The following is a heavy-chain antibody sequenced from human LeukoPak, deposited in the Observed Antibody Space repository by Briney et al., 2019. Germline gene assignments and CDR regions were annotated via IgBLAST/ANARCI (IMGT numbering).Heavy chain of an antibody. V-gene: IGHV4-30-4*01. D-gene: IGHD2-2*01. CDR1: GGSISSGDYY. CDR3: ARGPSYALYYYYYYGMDV. CDR2: IYYSGST. J-gene: IGHJ6*02. Sequence: SSETLSLTCTVSGGSISSGDYYWSWIRQPPGKGLEWIGYIYYSGSTYYNPSLKSRVTISVDTSKNQFSLKLSSVTAADTAVYYCARGPSYALYYYYYYGMDVWGQGTTVTVSS.